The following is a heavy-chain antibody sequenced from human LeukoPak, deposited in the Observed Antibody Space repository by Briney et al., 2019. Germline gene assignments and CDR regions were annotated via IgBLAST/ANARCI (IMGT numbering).Heavy chain of an antibody. CDR2: IEYDGTDT. D-gene: IGHD1-26*01. J-gene: IGHJ4*02. Sequence: GGSLRLSCVASGFTFSNYGMHWVRQAPGKGLEWVAFIEYDGTDTHFADSVKGRFTISRDNSKNTLYLQMNSLRAEDTAVYYCATSGSYYFHYWGQGTLVTVSS. V-gene: IGHV3-30*02. CDR1: GFTFSNYG. CDR3: ATSGSYYFHY.